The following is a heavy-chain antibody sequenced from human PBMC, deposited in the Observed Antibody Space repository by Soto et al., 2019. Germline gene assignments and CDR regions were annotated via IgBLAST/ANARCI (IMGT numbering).Heavy chain of an antibody. CDR3: ARHYYDSSVSRWFDP. Sequence: QVQLQESGPGLVKPSGTLSLTCAVSGGSISSSNWWSWVRQPPGKGLEWIGEIFHSGSTNYNPSLKSRVTVSVDNSKNQFSLKLSSETAADTAVYYCARHYYDSSVSRWFDPWGQGTLVTVSS. CDR2: IFHSGST. D-gene: IGHD3-22*01. J-gene: IGHJ5*02. CDR1: GGSISSSNW. V-gene: IGHV4-4*02.